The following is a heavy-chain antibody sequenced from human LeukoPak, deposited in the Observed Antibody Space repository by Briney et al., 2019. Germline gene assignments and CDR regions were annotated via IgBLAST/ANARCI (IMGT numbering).Heavy chain of an antibody. D-gene: IGHD6-13*01. CDR1: GYTFTSYY. CDR2: INPNSGGT. Sequence: ASVKVSCKASGYTFTSYYMHWVRQAPGQGLEWMGWINPNSGGTNYAQKFQGRVTMTRDTSISTAYMELSRLRSDDTAVYYCSRGPRGSYYYYYYMDVWGKGTTVTVSS. V-gene: IGHV1-2*02. CDR3: SRGPRGSYYYYYYMDV. J-gene: IGHJ6*03.